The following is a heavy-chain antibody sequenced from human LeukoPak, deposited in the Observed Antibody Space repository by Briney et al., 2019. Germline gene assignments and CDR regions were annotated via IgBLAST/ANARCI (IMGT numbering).Heavy chain of an antibody. CDR1: GYSIRSGYF. D-gene: IGHD3-22*01. CDR2: LYHSGIT. CDR3: ARHALFDSTGYSYVLDY. V-gene: IGHV4-38-2*01. Sequence: SEPLSLTCAVSGYSIRSGYFWGWIRQPPGMGLEWIGSLYHSGITYYNPSLKSRVTISMDTSKNQFSLKLTSVTAADAAVYYCARHALFDSTGYSYVLDYWGQGTLATVSS. J-gene: IGHJ4*02.